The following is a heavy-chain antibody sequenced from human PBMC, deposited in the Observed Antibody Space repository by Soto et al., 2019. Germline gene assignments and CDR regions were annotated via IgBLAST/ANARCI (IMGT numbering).Heavy chain of an antibody. J-gene: IGHJ4*02. V-gene: IGHV4-59*08. CDR1: SDSISSYY. D-gene: IGHD2-21*02. Sequence: QVQLQESCPGLVRPSETLSLTCTVSSDSISSYYWIWSRQSPGKGLDWIGYTDYSGYTNYNPSFKGRVTKSGVTSKNQFSLRLSSVTAADTALYYCAREVCDPLYYLDYWSQGTLVTVSS. CDR3: AREVCDPLYYLDY. CDR2: TDYSGYT.